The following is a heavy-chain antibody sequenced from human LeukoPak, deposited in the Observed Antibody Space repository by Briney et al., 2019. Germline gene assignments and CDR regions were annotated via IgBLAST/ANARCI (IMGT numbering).Heavy chain of an antibody. CDR3: AKDLNTKRGPLDY. CDR1: GFTASSNY. CDR2: IYSGGST. V-gene: IGHV3-66*01. Sequence: PGGSLRLSCAASGFTASSNYMSWVRQAPGKGLEWVSVIYSGGSTYYADSVKGRFTISRDNSKNTLYLQMNSLRAEDTAVYYCAKDLNTKRGPLDYWGQGTLVTVSS. J-gene: IGHJ4*02.